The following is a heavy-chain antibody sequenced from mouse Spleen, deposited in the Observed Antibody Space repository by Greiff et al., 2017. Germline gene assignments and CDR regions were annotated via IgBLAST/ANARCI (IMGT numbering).Heavy chain of an antibody. Sequence: VQLQQSGAELVRPGASVKLSCKASGYTFTDYYINWVKQRPGQGLEWIARIYPGSGNTYYNEKFKGKATLTAEKSSSTAYMQLSSLTSEDSAVYFCARGGYYEDAMDYWGQGTSVTVSS. CDR2: IYPGSGNT. CDR3: ARGGYYEDAMDY. V-gene: IGHV1-76*01. D-gene: IGHD2-4*01. CDR1: GYTFTDYY. J-gene: IGHJ4*01.